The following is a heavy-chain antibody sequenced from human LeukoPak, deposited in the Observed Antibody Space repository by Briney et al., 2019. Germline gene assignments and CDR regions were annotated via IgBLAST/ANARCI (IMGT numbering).Heavy chain of an antibody. CDR3: SRESGPFSPFGF. CDR2: VELSGRT. CDR1: GGSISSTNW. Sequence: SGTLSLTCGVSGGSISSTNWWTWVRQPPGEGLEWIGEVELSGRTNYNPSLESRVTISVDMSANHISLNLTSVTAADTAVYYCSRESGPFSPFGFWGQGTLVSVHS. V-gene: IGHV4-4*02. D-gene: IGHD1-26*01. J-gene: IGHJ4*02.